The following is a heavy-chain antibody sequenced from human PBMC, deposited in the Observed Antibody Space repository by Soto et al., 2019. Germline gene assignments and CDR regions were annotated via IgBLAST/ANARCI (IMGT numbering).Heavy chain of an antibody. Sequence: GGSLRLSCAASGFTFSSYAMHWVRQAPGKGLEWVAGISYDGSNKCYADSVKGRFTISRDNSKNTLYLQMNSLRAEDTAVYYCARDRIAAAGKGDYYYGMDVWGQGTTVTVSS. J-gene: IGHJ6*02. V-gene: IGHV3-30-3*01. CDR1: GFTFSSYA. D-gene: IGHD6-13*01. CDR3: ARDRIAAAGKGDYYYGMDV. CDR2: ISYDGSNK.